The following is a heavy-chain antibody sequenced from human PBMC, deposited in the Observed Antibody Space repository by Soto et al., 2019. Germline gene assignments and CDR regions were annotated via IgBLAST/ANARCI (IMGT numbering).Heavy chain of an antibody. CDR2: IYYSGST. CDR1: GGSISSGGYY. J-gene: IGHJ4*02. D-gene: IGHD1-26*01. CDR3: ARDASGSSFFDY. V-gene: IGHV4-31*03. Sequence: SETLSLTCTVSGGSISSGGYYWSWIRQHPGKGLEWIGFIYYSGSTYYNPSLKSRVTISVDTSKNQFSLKLTSVTAADTAVYYCARDASGSSFFDYWGQGTLVTVSS.